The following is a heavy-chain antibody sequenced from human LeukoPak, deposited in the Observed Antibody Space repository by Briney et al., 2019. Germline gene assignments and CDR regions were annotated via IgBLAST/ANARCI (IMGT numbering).Heavy chain of an antibody. Sequence: ASVKVSFKASGYTFTGYYMHWVRQAPGQGLEWMGWINPNSGATNYAQKFQGRVTMTRDTSIGTAYMELSRLRSDDTAVYYCARDGYSSGEVYWGQGTLVTVSS. CDR1: GYTFTGYY. CDR2: INPNSGAT. V-gene: IGHV1-2*02. J-gene: IGHJ4*02. CDR3: ARDGYSSGEVY. D-gene: IGHD6-25*01.